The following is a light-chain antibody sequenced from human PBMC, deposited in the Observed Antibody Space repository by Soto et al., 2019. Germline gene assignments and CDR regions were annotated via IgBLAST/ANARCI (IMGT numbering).Light chain of an antibody. CDR3: HQRSNWPPIT. CDR2: DAS. Sequence: EIVSTQSPATLSLSPGERATLSCRASQSVSSYLAWYQQKPGQAPRLLIYDASNRATGIPARFSGSGSGTDFTLTISSLEPEDFAIYYCHQRSNWPPITFGQGTKLEIK. CDR1: QSVSSY. V-gene: IGKV3-11*01. J-gene: IGKJ2*01.